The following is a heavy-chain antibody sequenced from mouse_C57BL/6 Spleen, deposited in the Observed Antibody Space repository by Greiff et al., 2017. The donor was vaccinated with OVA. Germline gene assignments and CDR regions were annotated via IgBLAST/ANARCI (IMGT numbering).Heavy chain of an antibody. J-gene: IGHJ4*01. V-gene: IGHV5-4*01. CDR1: GFTFSSYA. CDR2: ISDGGSYT. D-gene: IGHD3-2*02. Sequence: EVMLVESGGGLVKPGGSLKLSCAASGFTFSSYAMSWVRQTPEKRLEWVATISDGGSYTYYQDNVKGRFTISRDNAKNNLYLQMSHLKSEDTAMYYCAREGAAQATGAMDYWGQGTSVTVSS. CDR3: AREGAAQATGAMDY.